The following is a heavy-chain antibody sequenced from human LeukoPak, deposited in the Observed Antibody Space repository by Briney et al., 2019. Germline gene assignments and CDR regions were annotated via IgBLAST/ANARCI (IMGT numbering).Heavy chain of an antibody. D-gene: IGHD2-21*01. CDR3: ATAPRQAWRNYYYYYGMDV. Sequence: SVKVSCEASGFTLTRSAVQWVRQARGQRLEWIGWIVVGSGITNYAQKFQERVTITRDMSTSTAYMELSSLRSEDTAVYYCATAPRQAWRNYYYYYGMDVWGQGTTVTVSS. CDR1: GFTLTRSA. CDR2: IVVGSGIT. J-gene: IGHJ6*02. V-gene: IGHV1-58*01.